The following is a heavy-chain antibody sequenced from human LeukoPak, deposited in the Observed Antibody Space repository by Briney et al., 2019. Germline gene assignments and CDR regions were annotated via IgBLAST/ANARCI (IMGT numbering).Heavy chain of an antibody. D-gene: IGHD3-16*01. J-gene: IGHJ4*02. CDR3: ARGNDGNAYRPYDY. CDR2: ISGSGGTT. V-gene: IGHV3-23*01. CDR1: GFTFSSYA. Sequence: GGSLRLSCAVSGFTFSSYAMTWVRQAPGKGLEWVSGISGSGGTTSYADSVKGRFTISRDNSKNTLYLQMNSLRAEDMAVYYCARGNDGNAYRPYDYWGQGTLVTVSS.